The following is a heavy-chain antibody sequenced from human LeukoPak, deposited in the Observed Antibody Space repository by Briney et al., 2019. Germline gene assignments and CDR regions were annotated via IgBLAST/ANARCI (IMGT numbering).Heavy chain of an antibody. CDR2: LSGGGGVA. D-gene: IGHD1-14*01. J-gene: IGHJ4*02. V-gene: IGHV3-23*01. CDR1: GFTFYSYD. Sequence: GGSLRLSCAASGFTFYSYDITWARQPPGKGLEWVSSLSGGGGVAYYADSVKGRFTISRDNSKNTLFLQMNSLRAEDTAVYYLRRDSRGVPDPPGYYWGQGTLVTVSS. CDR3: RRDSRGVPDPPGYY.